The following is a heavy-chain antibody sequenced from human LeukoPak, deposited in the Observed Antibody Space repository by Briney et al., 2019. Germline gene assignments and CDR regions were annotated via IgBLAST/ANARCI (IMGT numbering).Heavy chain of an antibody. CDR1: GGSISSNSYS. J-gene: IGHJ6*03. D-gene: IGHD6-13*01. CDR2: IYYTGST. Sequence: SETLSLTCSVSGGSISSNSYSWGWIRQPPGKGLEWIGSIYYTGSTYYNPSLKSRVTISVDTSKNQFSLKLSSVTAADTAVYYCARHRVWTRYYMDVWGKGTTVTISS. CDR3: ARHRVWTRYYMDV. V-gene: IGHV4-39*01.